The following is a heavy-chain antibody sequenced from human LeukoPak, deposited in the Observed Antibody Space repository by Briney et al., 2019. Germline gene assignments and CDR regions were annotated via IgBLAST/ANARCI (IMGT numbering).Heavy chain of an antibody. CDR3: AGDQNGDYSHGGVDV. V-gene: IGHV3-21*01. J-gene: IGHJ6*02. Sequence: PGGSLRLSCAASGFIFSTCSMNWVRQAPGKGLEWVSFISSSSSYIYYADSVKGRFTISRDNAKNSLYLQMNSLRAEDTAVYYCAGDQNGDYSHGGVDVWGQGTTVTVSS. CDR1: GFIFSTCS. D-gene: IGHD4-17*01. CDR2: ISSSSSYI.